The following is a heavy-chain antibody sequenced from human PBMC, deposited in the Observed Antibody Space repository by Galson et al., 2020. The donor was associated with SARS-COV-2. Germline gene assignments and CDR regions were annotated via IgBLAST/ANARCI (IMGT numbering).Heavy chain of an antibody. J-gene: IGHJ3*01. V-gene: IGHV3-7*01. CDR2: IKPDGSQQ. Sequence: GGSLRLFCVGSGFTISRFWMNWVRQAPGKGLEWVANIKPDGSQQQYMDSVKGRFVISRDNAQNSVYLQMNGLRAEDTAVYYCAKYDVGRPWGQGTMVTVSS. D-gene: IGHD3-3*01. CDR1: GFTISRFW. CDR3: AKYDVGRP.